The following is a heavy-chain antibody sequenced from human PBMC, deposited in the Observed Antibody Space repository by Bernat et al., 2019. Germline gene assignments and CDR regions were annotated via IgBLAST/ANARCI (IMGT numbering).Heavy chain of an antibody. CDR1: GGTFSSYT. CDR3: ARPLGYCTGGVCDDDAFDI. V-gene: IGHV1-69*02. J-gene: IGHJ3*02. D-gene: IGHD2-8*02. Sequence: QVQLVQSGAEVKKPGSSVKVSCKASGGTFSSYTISWVRQAPGQGLEWMGRIIPILGIANYAQKFQGRVTITADKSTSTAYMELSSLRSEDTAVYYCARPLGYCTGGVCDDDAFDIWGQGTMVTVSS. CDR2: IIPILGIA.